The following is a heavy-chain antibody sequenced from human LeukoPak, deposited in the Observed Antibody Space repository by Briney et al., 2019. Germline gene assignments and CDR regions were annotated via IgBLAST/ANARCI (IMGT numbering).Heavy chain of an antibody. CDR1: GFTLRSYW. CDR2: IWYDGSNK. J-gene: IGHJ4*02. D-gene: IGHD1-26*01. Sequence: GGSLRLSCAASGFTLRSYWMHWVRQAPGKGLEWVAVIWYDGSNKYYADSVEGRFTISRDNSKNTVYLQMNSLRVEDTAVYYCARDGGSFQSSPDNWGQGTLVIVSS. CDR3: ARDGGSFQSSPDN. V-gene: IGHV3-33*08.